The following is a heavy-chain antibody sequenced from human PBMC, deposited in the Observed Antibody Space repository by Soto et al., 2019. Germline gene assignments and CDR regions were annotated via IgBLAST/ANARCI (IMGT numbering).Heavy chain of an antibody. Sequence: SAKVSCKASGGTFSSYAISWVLQAPGQGLEWMGGIIPIFGTANYAQKFQGRVTITADESTTTAYMELSSLRSEDTAVYYCARVVPHFWGYYYYYGMDVWGQGTTVTVSS. CDR3: ARVVPHFWGYYYYYGMDV. CDR1: GGTFSSYA. CDR2: IIPIFGTA. V-gene: IGHV1-69*13. J-gene: IGHJ6*02. D-gene: IGHD3-3*02.